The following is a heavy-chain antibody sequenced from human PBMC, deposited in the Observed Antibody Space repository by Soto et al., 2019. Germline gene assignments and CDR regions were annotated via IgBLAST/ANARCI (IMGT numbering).Heavy chain of an antibody. Sequence: ASVKVSCKASGYTFTSYAMHWVGQAPGQRLEWMGWINAGNGNTKYSQKFQGRVTITRVTSASTAYMELSSLRSEDTAVYYCAGESGDSSGVDSDAFDIWGQGTMVTVSS. V-gene: IGHV1-3*01. CDR2: INAGNGNT. D-gene: IGHD3-22*01. CDR1: GYTFTSYA. J-gene: IGHJ3*02. CDR3: AGESGDSSGVDSDAFDI.